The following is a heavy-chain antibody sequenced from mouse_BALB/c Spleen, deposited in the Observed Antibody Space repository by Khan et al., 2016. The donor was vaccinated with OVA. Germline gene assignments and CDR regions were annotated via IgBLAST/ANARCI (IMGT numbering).Heavy chain of an antibody. CDR3: ARSVAITTVVATDFDY. J-gene: IGHJ2*01. V-gene: IGHV3-2*02. D-gene: IGHD1-1*01. CDR2: ISYSGRT. CDR1: GYSITSDYA. Sequence: EVQLQESGPGLVKPSQSLSLTCTVTGYSITSDYAWNWIRQFPGNKLEWVGYISYSGRTSYNPSLKSRISITRDKSKNQFFLQLSSVTTEDTATYYCARSVAITTVVATDFDYWGQGTTLTVSA.